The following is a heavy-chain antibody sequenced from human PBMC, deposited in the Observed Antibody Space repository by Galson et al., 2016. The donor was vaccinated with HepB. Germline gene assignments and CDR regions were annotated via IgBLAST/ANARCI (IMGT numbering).Heavy chain of an antibody. V-gene: IGHV4-59*01. J-gene: IGHJ4*02. CDR3: ARSPWGYQFDF. Sequence: ETLSLTCTVSGGSSSPYHWTWIRQPPGKRLEWIGYIHDSGSTDYNPSLKSRVFISADRSKSQFSLTLTSVTAADTAVYYCARSPWGYQFDFWGQGILVTVSP. CDR1: GGSSSPYH. D-gene: IGHD2-2*01. CDR2: IHDSGST.